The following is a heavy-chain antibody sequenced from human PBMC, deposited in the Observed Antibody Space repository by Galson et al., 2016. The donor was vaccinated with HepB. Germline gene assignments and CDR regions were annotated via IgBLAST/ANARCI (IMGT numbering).Heavy chain of an antibody. CDR2: ISQSGDST. CDR3: VQGSTAPAV. D-gene: IGHD1-26*01. V-gene: IGHV3-23*01. Sequence: SLRLSCAASGFTFNNYGMTWVRQAPGKGLEVVSSISQSGDSTDYADSVKGRFTISRDNSKNTLSLQMNSLRAEDTAGYYCVQGSTAPAVWGKGTTVTVSS. CDR1: GFTFNNYG. J-gene: IGHJ6*04.